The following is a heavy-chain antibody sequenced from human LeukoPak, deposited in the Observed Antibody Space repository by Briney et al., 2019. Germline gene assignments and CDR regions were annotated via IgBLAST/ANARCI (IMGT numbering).Heavy chain of an antibody. J-gene: IGHJ4*01. V-gene: IGHV3-23*01. Sequence: GGSLRLSCAASGFTFSSYAMSWVRQAPGKRLEWVSAISTSGGSVSYTDSVKGRFTISRDNSKNTLNLQMNALRAEDTAVYYCAKPPYRRNYYDSSGFLLYYFDSWGHGTLVTVSS. CDR1: GFTFSSYA. CDR3: AKPPYRRNYYDSSGFLLYYFDS. D-gene: IGHD3-22*01. CDR2: ISTSGGSV.